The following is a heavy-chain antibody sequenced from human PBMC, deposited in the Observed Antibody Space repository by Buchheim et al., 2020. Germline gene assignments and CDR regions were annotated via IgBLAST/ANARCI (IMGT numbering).Heavy chain of an antibody. CDR1: GYSVSSDKW. J-gene: IGHJ4*02. V-gene: IGHV4-28*01. CDR3: VMKSAGYYAFDH. Sequence: QVQLQESGPGLVKPSDTLSLTCVVSGYSVSSDKWWGWIRQPPGEGLEWIGYIYHSGGTYYKSSLKSRVTMSVATSKNQFSLRLRSVTAADTAVYYCVMKSAGYYAFDHWGQGTL. D-gene: IGHD2-15*01. CDR2: IYHSGGT.